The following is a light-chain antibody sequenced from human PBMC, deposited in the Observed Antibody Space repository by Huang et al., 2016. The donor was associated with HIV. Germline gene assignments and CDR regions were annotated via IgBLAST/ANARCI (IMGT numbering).Light chain of an antibody. J-gene: IGKJ3*01. Sequence: DIQMTQSPSSLSASVGVRVTITCRASQSIRKYLNWYQQKPGKAPKLLIYGASSLQSGVPSRFSGSGSATDFTLTISSLQPEDFATYYCQQSYNTLLFTFGPGTKVDI. CDR3: QQSYNTLLFT. CDR2: GAS. CDR1: QSIRKY. V-gene: IGKV1-39*01.